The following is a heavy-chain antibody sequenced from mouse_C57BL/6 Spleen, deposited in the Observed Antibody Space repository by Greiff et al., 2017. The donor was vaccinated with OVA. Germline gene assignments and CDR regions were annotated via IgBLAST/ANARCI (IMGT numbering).Heavy chain of an antibody. CDR2: IDPENGDT. J-gene: IGHJ3*01. D-gene: IGHD1-1*01. CDR1: GFNIKDDY. CDR3: TTYGSPFCY. Sequence: EVQLQQSGAELVRPGASVKLSCTASGFNIKDDYMHWVKQRPEQGLEWIGWIDPENGDTEYASKFQGKATITADTSSNTAYLQLSSLTSEDTAVLYWTTYGSPFCYWGQGTLVTVSA. V-gene: IGHV14-4*01.